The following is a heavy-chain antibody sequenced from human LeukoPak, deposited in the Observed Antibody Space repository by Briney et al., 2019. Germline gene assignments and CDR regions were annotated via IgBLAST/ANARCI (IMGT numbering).Heavy chain of an antibody. J-gene: IGHJ4*02. D-gene: IGHD5-18*01. CDR2: IYHSGST. CDR3: ARRGYSYGSRHPFDY. Sequence: SQTLSLTCTVSGGSISSGGYYWSWIRQPPGKGLEWIGYIYHSGSTYYNPSLKSRVTISVDTSKNQFSLKLSSVTAADTAVYYCARRGYSYGSRHPFDYWGQGTLVTVSS. V-gene: IGHV4-30-2*01. CDR1: GGSISSGGYY.